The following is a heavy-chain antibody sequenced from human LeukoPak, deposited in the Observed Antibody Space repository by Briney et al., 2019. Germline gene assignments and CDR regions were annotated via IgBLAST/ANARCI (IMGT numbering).Heavy chain of an antibody. J-gene: IGHJ6*02. V-gene: IGHV3-23*01. Sequence: GGSLRLSCAASGFTFSSYAMSWVRQAPGKGLEWVSAISGSGGSTYYADSVKGRFTISRDNSKNTLYLQMNSLRAEDTAVYYCAKDRHELTYYDFWSGSYGMDVWGQGTTVTVSS. CDR2: ISGSGGST. CDR1: GFTFSSYA. CDR3: AKDRHELTYYDFWSGSYGMDV. D-gene: IGHD3-3*01.